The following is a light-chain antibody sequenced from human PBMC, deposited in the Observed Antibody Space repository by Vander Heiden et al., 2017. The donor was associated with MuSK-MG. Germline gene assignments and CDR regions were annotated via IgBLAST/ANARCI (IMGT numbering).Light chain of an antibody. J-gene: IGLJ1*01. CDR2: EVT. CDR1: SSYVGSYNL. Sequence: QSALTQPASVSGSPGQSITISCTGTSSYVGSYNLFSWYQQHPGKAPNRMIYEVTKRPSGFANRCSGSKSGHTASLTISGLQAADEADYYCCAYASRITQALVFGTGIKVTVL. CDR3: CAYASRITQALV. V-gene: IGLV2-23*02.